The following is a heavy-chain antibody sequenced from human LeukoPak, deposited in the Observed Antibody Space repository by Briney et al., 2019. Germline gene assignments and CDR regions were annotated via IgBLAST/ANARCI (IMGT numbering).Heavy chain of an antibody. V-gene: IGHV4-34*01. CDR2: INHSGST. CDR3: ARVSLSSGYYYPAEYFQH. D-gene: IGHD3-22*01. CDR1: GGSFSGYY. Sequence: SETLSLTCAVYGGSFSGYYWSWIRQPPGKGLEWIGEINHSGSTNYNPSLKSRVTISVDTSKNQFSPKLSSVTAADTAVYYCARVSLSSGYYYPAEYFQHWGQGTLVTVSS. J-gene: IGHJ1*01.